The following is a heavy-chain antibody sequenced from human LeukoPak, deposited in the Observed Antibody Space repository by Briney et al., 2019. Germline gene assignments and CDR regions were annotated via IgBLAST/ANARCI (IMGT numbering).Heavy chain of an antibody. CDR1: GYTFTSYD. D-gene: IGHD3-22*01. Sequence: ASVKVSCKASGYTFTSYDINWVRQATGQGLEWMGLMNPNSGNTGYAQKFQGRVTMTRNTSISTAYMELSSLRSEDTAVYYCASSMYYYDSSGYPFDYWGQGTLVTVSS. J-gene: IGHJ4*02. CDR2: MNPNSGNT. V-gene: IGHV1-8*01. CDR3: ASSMYYYDSSGYPFDY.